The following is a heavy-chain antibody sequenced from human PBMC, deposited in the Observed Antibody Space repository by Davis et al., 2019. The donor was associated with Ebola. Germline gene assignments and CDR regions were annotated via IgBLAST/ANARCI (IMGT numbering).Heavy chain of an antibody. CDR3: ARSHDGYYFYDY. CDR1: GFTINDVY. D-gene: IGHD2/OR15-2a*01. J-gene: IGHJ4*02. Sequence: GGSLRLSCAAPGFTINDVYINWVRQAPGKGLEWVSVTYSAGTTYYADSVKGRFTISRDNSKNTVYLQMNSLRVEDTAVYFCARSHDGYYFYDYWGQGTLVTVSS. V-gene: IGHV3-66*01. CDR2: TYSAGTT.